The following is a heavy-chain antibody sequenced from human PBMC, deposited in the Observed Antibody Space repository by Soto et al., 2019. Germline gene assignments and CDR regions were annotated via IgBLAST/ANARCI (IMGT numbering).Heavy chain of an antibody. CDR3: AKGGVTDWKLLNLDY. J-gene: IGHJ4*02. D-gene: IGHD1-26*01. Sequence: LRLSCAASGFTFSSYGVHWVRQAPGKGLEWVAVISYDGSNKYYADSVKGRFTISRDNSKNTLYLQMNSLRAEDTAVYYCAKGGVTDWKLLNLDYWGQGTLVTVSS. CDR1: GFTFSSYG. V-gene: IGHV3-30*18. CDR2: ISYDGSNK.